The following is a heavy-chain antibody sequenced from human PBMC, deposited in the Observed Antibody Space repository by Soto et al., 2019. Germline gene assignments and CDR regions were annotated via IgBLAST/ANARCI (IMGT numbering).Heavy chain of an antibody. D-gene: IGHD1-1*01. CDR3: ARVQTGKGSLDY. CDR1: GFTFSSYG. CDR2: IWYDGSNK. Sequence: GSLLPSGAASGFTFSSYGMHWVRQAPGKGLEWVSVIWYDGSNKDYADSVKGRFTISRDNSKNKLYLQMNSLRAEDTAVYYCARVQTGKGSLDYWGQGTLVTVYS. J-gene: IGHJ4*02. V-gene: IGHV3-33*01.